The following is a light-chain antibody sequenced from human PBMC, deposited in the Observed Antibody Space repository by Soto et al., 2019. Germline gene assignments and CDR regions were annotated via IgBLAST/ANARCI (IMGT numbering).Light chain of an antibody. V-gene: IGLV2-14*01. CDR3: GSYTTSSNYV. CDR1: SSDIDAYNY. Sequence: QSVLTQPASVSGSPGQSITISCTGTSSDIDAYNYVSWYQQHPGKAPKLMIYDVSNRPSGISNRFSGSKSGNTASLTISGLQAEDEADYYCGSYTTSSNYVFGPGTKVTVL. CDR2: DVS. J-gene: IGLJ1*01.